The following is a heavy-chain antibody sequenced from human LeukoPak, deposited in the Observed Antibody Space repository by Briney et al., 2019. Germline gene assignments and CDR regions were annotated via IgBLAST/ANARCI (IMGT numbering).Heavy chain of an antibody. CDR2: IWYDGSYN. Sequence: GGSLRLSCAASGFTFSSYGMHWVRQAPGKGLEWVAVIWYDGSYNYYADSVKGRFTISRDISKNTLYLQINSLRAEDTAVYYCAKSKGATGTYSFDSWGQGTLVTVSS. D-gene: IGHD1-1*01. CDR3: AKSKGATGTYSFDS. V-gene: IGHV3-33*06. J-gene: IGHJ4*02. CDR1: GFTFSSYG.